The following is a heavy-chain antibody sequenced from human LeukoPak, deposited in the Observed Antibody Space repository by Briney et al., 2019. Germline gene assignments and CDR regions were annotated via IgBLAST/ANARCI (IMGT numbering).Heavy chain of an antibody. V-gene: IGHV3-21*06. CDR2: ISSSSSYI. CDR3: TRLAAAGLGRWAPDY. J-gene: IGHJ4*02. Sequence: KTGGSLRLSCGASGFTFSSDSMNWVRQAPGKGLEWVSCISSSSSYIYYADSVKGRFPISRDNAKNSVYLQMSGLTTEDTAVYYCTRLAAAGLGRWAPDYWGQGTLVTVSS. D-gene: IGHD1-14*01. CDR1: GFTFSSDS.